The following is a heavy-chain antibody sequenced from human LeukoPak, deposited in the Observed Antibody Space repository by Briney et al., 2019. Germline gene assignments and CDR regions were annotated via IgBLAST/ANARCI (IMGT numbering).Heavy chain of an antibody. Sequence: GGSLRLSCAASGFSFSNCWMRWVRQAPGKGLEWVASIKQDGSERYYVDSVKGRFTISRDNAKNSLYLQMNSLRAEDTAVYYCARSFNSVCDLWGQGALVTVSS. J-gene: IGHJ4*02. V-gene: IGHV3-7*01. D-gene: IGHD5/OR15-5a*01. CDR3: ARSFNSVCDL. CDR1: GFSFSNCW. CDR2: IKQDGSER.